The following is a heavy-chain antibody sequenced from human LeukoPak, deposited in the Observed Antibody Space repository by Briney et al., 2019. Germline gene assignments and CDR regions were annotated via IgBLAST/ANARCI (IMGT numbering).Heavy chain of an antibody. CDR1: GFTFSSYA. CDR3: AKEPTFYDSSGYYDY. Sequence: PGGSLRLSCAASGFTFSSYAMSWVRQAPGKGLEWVSAISGSGGSTYYADSVKGRFTISRDNSENTLYLQMNSLRAEDTAVYYCAKEPTFYDSSGYYDYWGQGTLVTVSS. V-gene: IGHV3-23*01. J-gene: IGHJ4*02. D-gene: IGHD3-22*01. CDR2: ISGSGGST.